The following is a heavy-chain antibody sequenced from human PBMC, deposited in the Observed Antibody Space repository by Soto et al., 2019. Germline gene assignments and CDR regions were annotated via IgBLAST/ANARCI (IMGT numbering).Heavy chain of an antibody. V-gene: IGHV1-18*01. CDR1: GYSFTRYG. CDR3: AMVDLYVTPSPHDD. Sequence: QVQLVQSGAEVKNPGASVKVSCKASGYSFTRYGIGWARQAPGQGLEWMGWINAYNGHTNYAQNIQGRLTLTTDTSTTSAYMELRSLRSDDTAIYYCAMVDLYVTPSPHDDWGQGTTVTVSS. CDR2: INAYNGHT. J-gene: IGHJ6*02. D-gene: IGHD3-16*01.